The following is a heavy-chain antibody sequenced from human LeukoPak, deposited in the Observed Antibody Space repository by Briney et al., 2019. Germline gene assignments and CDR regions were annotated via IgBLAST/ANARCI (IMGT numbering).Heavy chain of an antibody. CDR1: GGSISSYY. CDR2: IYYSGST. V-gene: IGHV4-59*01. CDR3: ARVEEGYGSGRRENYYYYYMDV. Sequence: IPSETLSLTCTVSGGSISSYYWSWIRQPPGKGLEWIGYIYYSGSTNYNPSLKSRVTISVDTSKNQFSLKLSSVTAADTAVYYCARVEEGYGSGRRENYYYYYMDVWGKGTTVTISS. J-gene: IGHJ6*03. D-gene: IGHD3-10*01.